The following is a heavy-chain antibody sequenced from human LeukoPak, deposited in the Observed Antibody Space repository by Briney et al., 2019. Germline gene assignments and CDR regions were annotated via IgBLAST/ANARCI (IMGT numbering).Heavy chain of an antibody. V-gene: IGHV4-4*07. CDR2: IYTRGST. J-gene: IGHJ4*02. CDR3: ARRYYYNLGSFPFDF. D-gene: IGHD3-10*01. Sequence: PSETRSLTCTVSGGSINNYYWSWIRQPAGKGLEWIGRIYTRGSTNYNPSLKSRVTMSVDTSKNQFSLKLSSLTAADTAVYYCARRYYYNLGSFPFDFWGQGTLVTVSS. CDR1: GGSINNYY.